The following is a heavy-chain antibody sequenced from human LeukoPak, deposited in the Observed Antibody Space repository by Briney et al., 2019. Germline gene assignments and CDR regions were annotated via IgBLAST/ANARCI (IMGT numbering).Heavy chain of an antibody. J-gene: IGHJ6*02. CDR3: AREVVTGRYYYYCGMDV. CDR2: IYTSGST. Sequence: SETLSLTCTVSGSSISSGSYYWSWIRQPAGKGLEWIGRIYTSGSTNYNPSLKSRVTISVDTSKNQFSLKLSSVTAADTAVYYCAREVVTGRYYYYCGMDVWGQGTTVTVSS. D-gene: IGHD4-23*01. CDR1: GSSISSGSYY. V-gene: IGHV4-61*02.